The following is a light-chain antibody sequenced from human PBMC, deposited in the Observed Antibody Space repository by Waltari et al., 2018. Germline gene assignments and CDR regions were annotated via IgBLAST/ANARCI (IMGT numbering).Light chain of an antibody. Sequence: QSALTQPASVSGSPGQSITISCTGTSSDVGNYKRVSWYQQHPGKAPKRMIYVVSKRPSGVSDRFSGSKSGDMASLTISGLQPEDEAEYFCSSYAGSSKGVFGGGTKVTVL. J-gene: IGLJ2*01. CDR2: VVS. V-gene: IGLV2-23*02. CDR3: SSYAGSSKGV. CDR1: SSDVGNYKR.